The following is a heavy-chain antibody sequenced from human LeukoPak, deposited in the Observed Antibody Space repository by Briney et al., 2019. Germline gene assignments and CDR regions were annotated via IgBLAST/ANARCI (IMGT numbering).Heavy chain of an antibody. J-gene: IGHJ3*02. CDR2: INPNSGGT. CDR1: GYTFTGYY. Sequence: ASVKVSCKASGYTFTGYYMHWVRQAPGQGLEWMGWINPNSGGTNYAQKFQGRVTMTRDTSISTAYMELSRLRSDDTAVYYCARGIAVAPGDAFDIWGQGTMVTVSS. V-gene: IGHV1-2*02. D-gene: IGHD6-13*01. CDR3: ARGIAVAPGDAFDI.